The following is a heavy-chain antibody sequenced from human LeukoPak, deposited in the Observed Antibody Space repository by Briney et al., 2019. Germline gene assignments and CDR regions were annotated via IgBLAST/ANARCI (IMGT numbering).Heavy chain of an antibody. D-gene: IGHD2-8*02. V-gene: IGHV3-7*03. J-gene: IGHJ2*01. CDR3: TGGAYRVPRYWYFDL. Sequence: GGSLRLSCAASGFTFGSYWMIWVRQAPGEGLEWVANINQPGSDRRYVDSVKGRFTISRDNSKNTLYLQMNSLRAEDTAIYYCTGGAYRVPRYWYFDLWGRGTLVTVSS. CDR1: GFTFGSYW. CDR2: INQPGSDR.